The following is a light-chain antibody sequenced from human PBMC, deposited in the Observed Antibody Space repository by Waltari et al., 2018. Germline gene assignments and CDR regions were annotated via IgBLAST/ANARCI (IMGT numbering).Light chain of an antibody. CDR1: QSVSSY. V-gene: IGKV3-11*01. Sequence: EIVLTQSPATLSLSPGERATLSCRASQSVSSYLAWYQQKPGQAPRLLLYDASNRATGIPARFSGSGSGTDFTLTISSLEPEDVAVYYCQQRSNWPRTFGQGTKVEIK. CDR3: QQRSNWPRT. CDR2: DAS. J-gene: IGKJ1*01.